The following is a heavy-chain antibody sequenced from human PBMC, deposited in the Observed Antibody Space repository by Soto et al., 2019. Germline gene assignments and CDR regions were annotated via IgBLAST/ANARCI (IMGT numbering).Heavy chain of an antibody. D-gene: IGHD3-10*01. J-gene: IGHJ4*02. Sequence: SETLSLTCTVSGGSFTNYYWSWIRQPPGRGLEWIGYIYNTGSTNYNPSLKSRVTISVDTSMNQFSLKLSSVTAADTAVYYCASRNYYGSGSYHYYFDYWGQGTLVTVSS. V-gene: IGHV4-59*08. CDR1: GGSFTNYY. CDR2: IYNTGST. CDR3: ASRNYYGSGSYHYYFDY.